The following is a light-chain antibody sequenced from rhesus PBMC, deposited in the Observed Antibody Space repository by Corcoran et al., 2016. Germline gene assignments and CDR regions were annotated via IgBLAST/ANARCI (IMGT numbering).Light chain of an antibody. CDR3: QQHDNSPYS. J-gene: IGKJ2*01. CDR2: RAS. Sequence: DIQMTQSPSSLSASVGVRVTITCRASKGISNWLAWYQHQPGKAPKLLIYRASKLESGVQSRFSVIGSGTDFTLTSSSLQPEDIATYYCQQHDNSPYSFGQGTKVEIK. CDR1: KGISNW. V-gene: IGKV1-69*01.